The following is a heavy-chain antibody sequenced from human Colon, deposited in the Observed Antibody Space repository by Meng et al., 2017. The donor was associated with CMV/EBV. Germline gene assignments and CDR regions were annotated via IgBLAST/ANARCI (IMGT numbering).Heavy chain of an antibody. Sequence: ITFMESGPALANPTQTPTLTCTFSGFSPTTTGAGVAWVRQPPGKAPELLALIHWDDDKRYSPSLKNRLNITKDTSKNQVVLSMTDLDPADTGTFYCARHSLTILTDWGQGALVTVSS. V-gene: IGHV2-5*02. D-gene: IGHD2-8*02. CDR1: GFSPTTTGAG. CDR3: ARHSLTILTD. CDR2: IHWDDDK. J-gene: IGHJ4*02.